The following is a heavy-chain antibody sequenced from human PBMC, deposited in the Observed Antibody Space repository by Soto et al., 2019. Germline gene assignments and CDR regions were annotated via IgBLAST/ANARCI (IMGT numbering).Heavy chain of an antibody. J-gene: IGHJ4*02. CDR3: ARVARQLWPDY. Sequence: QVQLVQSGAEVKKPGASGKVSCKASGYTFTIYGISWVLQAPGQGIEGMGWISAYNGNTNYAQKLQGRVTMTTDTSTSTAYMKLRSLRSDDTAVYYCARVARQLWPDYWGQGTLVTVSS. CDR2: ISAYNGNT. CDR1: GYTFTIYG. D-gene: IGHD5-18*01. V-gene: IGHV1-18*01.